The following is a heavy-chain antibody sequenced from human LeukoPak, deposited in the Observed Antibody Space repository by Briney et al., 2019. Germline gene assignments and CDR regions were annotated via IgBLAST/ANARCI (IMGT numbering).Heavy chain of an antibody. CDR2: INPSGGST. CDR3: ARSVGATTWIDY. D-gene: IGHD1-26*01. V-gene: IGHV1-46*01. CDR1: GYTFTSYY. Sequence: ASVKVSCKASGYTFTSYYMHWVRQAPGQGLERMGIINPSGGSTSYAQKFQGRVTMTRDTSTSTVYMELSSLRSEDTAVYYCARSVGATTWIDYWGQGTLVTVSS. J-gene: IGHJ4*02.